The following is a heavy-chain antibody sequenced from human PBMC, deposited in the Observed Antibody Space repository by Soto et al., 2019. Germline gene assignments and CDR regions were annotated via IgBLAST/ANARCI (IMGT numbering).Heavy chain of an antibody. CDR2: MNPNSGNT. V-gene: IGHV1-8*01. J-gene: IGHJ6*02. D-gene: IGHD6-19*01. CDR3: ASRYSSGWYVSYYCYGMDV. Sequence: ASVKVSCKASGYTFTSYDINWVRQATGQGLEWMGWMNPNSGNTGYAQKFQGRVTMTRNTSISTAYMELSSLRSEDTAVYYCASRYSSGWYVSYYCYGMDVWGQGTTVTVSS. CDR1: GYTFTSYD.